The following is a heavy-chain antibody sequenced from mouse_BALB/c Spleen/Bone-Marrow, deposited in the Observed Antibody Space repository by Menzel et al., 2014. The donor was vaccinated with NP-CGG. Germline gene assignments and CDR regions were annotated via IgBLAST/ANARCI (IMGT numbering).Heavy chain of an antibody. CDR3: TSSTMITTGFAY. V-gene: IGHV2-6-7*01. Sequence: QVQLQQSGLGLAAPSQTLSITCTVSGFSLTGYGANWVRQPPGKGLVWGGMIWGDGSTNYNSELKSRLSISKDNSKSQVYLKMSRLQTDDTARYYCTSSTMITTGFAYWGQGTLVTVSA. CDR1: GFSLTGYG. D-gene: IGHD2-4*01. J-gene: IGHJ3*01. CDR2: IWGDGST.